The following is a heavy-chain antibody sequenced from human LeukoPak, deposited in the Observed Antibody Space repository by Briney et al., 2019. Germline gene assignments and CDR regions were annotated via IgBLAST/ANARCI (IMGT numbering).Heavy chain of an antibody. J-gene: IGHJ3*02. D-gene: IGHD4-17*01. Sequence: PSETLSLTCTVSGGSISSYYWSWIRQPPGKGLEWIGYIYYSGSTNYNPSLKSRVTISVDTSKNQFSLKLSSVTAADTAVYYCARPGDYGDYGDAFDIWGQGTMVTVSS. CDR2: IYYSGST. CDR1: GGSISSYY. CDR3: ARPGDYGDYGDAFDI. V-gene: IGHV4-59*08.